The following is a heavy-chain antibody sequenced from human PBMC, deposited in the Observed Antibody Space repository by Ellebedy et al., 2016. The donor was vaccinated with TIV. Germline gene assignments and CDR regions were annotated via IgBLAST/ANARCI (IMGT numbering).Heavy chain of an antibody. D-gene: IGHD6-19*01. CDR3: ARDRGERWLLFDH. CDR1: GYTFTAYV. CDR2: INTDTQKT. Sequence: AASVKVSCKVSGYTFTAYVITWVRPAPGQGLEWMGWINTDTQKTTYAQKFRGRMTLTTDTSTETVHMTLRSLTSDDTAVYYCARDRGERWLLFDHWGLGAPVTVSS. J-gene: IGHJ4*02. V-gene: IGHV1-18*01.